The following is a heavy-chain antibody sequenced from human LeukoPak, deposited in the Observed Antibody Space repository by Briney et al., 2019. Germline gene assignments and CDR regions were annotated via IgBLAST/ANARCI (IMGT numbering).Heavy chain of an antibody. J-gene: IGHJ5*02. V-gene: IGHV4-59*12. CDR3: ARGGYYGSGSYLLYNWFDP. CDR1: GGSISSYY. Sequence: SETLSLTCTVSGGSISSYYWNWIRQPPGKGLEWIGYIYYSGSPNYNPSLKSRVTISVDTSKNQLSLKLSSVTAADTAVYYCARGGYYGSGSYLLYNWFDPWGQGTLVTVSS. CDR2: IYYSGSP. D-gene: IGHD3-10*01.